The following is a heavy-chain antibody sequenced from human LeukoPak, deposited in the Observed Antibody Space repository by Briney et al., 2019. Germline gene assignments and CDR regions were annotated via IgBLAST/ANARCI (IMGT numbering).Heavy chain of an antibody. CDR3: ARHYYDSSGYSPKPYYYYYYMDV. V-gene: IGHV1-69*05. CDR1: GGTFSSYA. J-gene: IGHJ6*03. CDR2: IIPIFGTA. Sequence: ASVKASCKASGGTFSSYAISWVRQAPGQGLEWMGGIIPIFGTANYAQKFQGRVTIPTDESTNTAYMELSSMSSEDTAVYYCARHYYDSSGYSPKPYYYYYYMDVWGKGTTVTVSS. D-gene: IGHD3-22*01.